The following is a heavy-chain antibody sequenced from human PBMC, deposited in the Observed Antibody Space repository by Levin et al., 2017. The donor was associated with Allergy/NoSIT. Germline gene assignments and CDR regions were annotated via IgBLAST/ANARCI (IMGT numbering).Heavy chain of an antibody. CDR2: TYYRSKWYN. J-gene: IGHJ4*02. V-gene: IGHV6-1*01. Sequence: SETLSLTCAISGDSVSSSSSAWNWIRQSPSRGLEWLGRTYYRSKWYNGYGVSVRSRITINPDTSKNQFSLQLNSVTPDDTAVYYCARNLHTGFDYWGQGTLVTVSS. CDR1: GDSVSSSSSA. CDR3: ARNLHTGFDY.